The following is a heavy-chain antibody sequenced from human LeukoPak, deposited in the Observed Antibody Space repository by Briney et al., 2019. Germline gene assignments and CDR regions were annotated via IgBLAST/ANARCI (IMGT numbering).Heavy chain of an antibody. CDR1: GGSISSSSYY. Sequence: SETLSLTCTVSGGSISSSSYYWGWIRQPPGKGLEWIGSIYYSGSTYYNPSLKSRVTISVDTSKNQFSLKLSSVTAADTAVYYCARLHDYGDYYADYWGQGTLVTVSS. V-gene: IGHV4-39*07. D-gene: IGHD4-17*01. CDR2: IYYSGST. J-gene: IGHJ4*02. CDR3: ARLHDYGDYYADY.